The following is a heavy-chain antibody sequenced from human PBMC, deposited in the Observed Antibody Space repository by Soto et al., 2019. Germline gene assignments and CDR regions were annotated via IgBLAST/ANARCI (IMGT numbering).Heavy chain of an antibody. Sequence: SETLSLTCTVSGGSISSGDYYWSWIRQPPGKGLEWIGYIYYSGSTYYNPSLKSRVTISVDTSKNQFSLKLSSVTAADTAVYYCARAHPLGDWRGWFDPWGQGTLVTVSS. CDR1: GGSISSGDYY. J-gene: IGHJ5*02. V-gene: IGHV4-30-4*01. CDR3: ARAHPLGDWRGWFDP. CDR2: IYYSGST. D-gene: IGHD1-26*01.